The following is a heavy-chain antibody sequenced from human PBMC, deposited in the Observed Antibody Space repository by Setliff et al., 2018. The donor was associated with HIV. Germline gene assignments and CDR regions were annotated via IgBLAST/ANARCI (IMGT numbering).Heavy chain of an antibody. J-gene: IGHJ4*02. CDR1: GDSISTDYW. Sequence: ETLSLTCTVSGDSISTDYWTWIRQPPGKGLEWMGIIYPGDSDTRYSPSFQGRVTISADKSINTAYLQWSSLQASDTAMYYCARRASKASLDYWGQGTLVTVSS. CDR3: ARRASKASLDY. CDR2: IYPGDSDT. V-gene: IGHV5-51*01.